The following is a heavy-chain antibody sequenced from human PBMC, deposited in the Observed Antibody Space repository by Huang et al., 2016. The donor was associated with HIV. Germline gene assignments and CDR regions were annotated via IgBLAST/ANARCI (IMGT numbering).Heavy chain of an antibody. V-gene: IGHV5-51*01. CDR1: GYGFSSYW. CDR3: ARQVDGFRSHFDF. CDR2: IYPPDSET. D-gene: IGHD5-18*01. Sequence: EVLLVQSGAELKEPGESLKISCKASGYGFSSYWIGWVRQKPGKGLEWMGIIYPPDSETKYSPSFDGQVTISADKSTRTAYLQWESLKAPDTAIYFCARQVDGFRSHFDFWGQGTLVSVSS. J-gene: IGHJ4*02.